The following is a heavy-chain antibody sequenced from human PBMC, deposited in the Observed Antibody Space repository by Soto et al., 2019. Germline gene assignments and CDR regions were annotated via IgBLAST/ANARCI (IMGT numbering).Heavy chain of an antibody. CDR2: ISAYNGNT. CDR1: GYTFTSYG. V-gene: IGHV1-18*01. Sequence: QVQLVQSGAEVKKPGASVKVSCKASGYTFTSYGISWVRQAPGQGLEWMGWISAYNGNTNYAQKLQGRVTMTTDTSTRTAYMELRSLRSDDTAVYYCAWYYGSGTEPYYYYGMDVWGQGTTVTVSS. J-gene: IGHJ6*02. CDR3: AWYYGSGTEPYYYYGMDV. D-gene: IGHD3-10*01.